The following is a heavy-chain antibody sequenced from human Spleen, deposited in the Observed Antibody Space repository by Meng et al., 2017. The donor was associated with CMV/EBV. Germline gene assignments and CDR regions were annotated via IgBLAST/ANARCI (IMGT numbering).Heavy chain of an antibody. V-gene: IGHV1-69*05. D-gene: IGHD6-6*01. Sequence: KAYGGTCSSYAIGWVRQAPGQGLEWMGGIIPIFGTANYAQKFQGRVTITTDESTSTAYMELSSLRSEDTAVYYCATNSYSTSPIFDYWGQGTLVTVSS. J-gene: IGHJ4*02. CDR1: GGTCSSYA. CDR2: IIPIFGTA. CDR3: ATNSYSTSPIFDY.